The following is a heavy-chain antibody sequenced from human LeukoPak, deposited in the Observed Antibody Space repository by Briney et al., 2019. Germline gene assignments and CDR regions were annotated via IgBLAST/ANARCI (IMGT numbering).Heavy chain of an antibody. V-gene: IGHV3-15*01. CDR3: TTALRYFDWLSIDY. Sequence: PGGSLRLSCAASGFTFRNAWMSWVRQAPGKGLEWVGRIKSKTDGGTTDYAAPVKGRFTISRDDSKNTLYLQMNSLKTEDTAVYYCTTALRYFDWLSIDYWGQGTLVTVSS. CDR1: GFTFRNAW. J-gene: IGHJ4*02. D-gene: IGHD3-9*01. CDR2: IKSKTDGGTT.